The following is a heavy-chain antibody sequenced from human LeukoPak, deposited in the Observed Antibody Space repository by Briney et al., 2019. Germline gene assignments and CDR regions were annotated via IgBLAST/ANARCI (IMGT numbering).Heavy chain of an antibody. D-gene: IGHD3-3*01. CDR3: ARHGADYDFWSGYPPDY. CDR2: IYDSGST. J-gene: IGHJ4*02. V-gene: IGHV4-59*08. CDR1: GGSISYYF. Sequence: SETLSLTCTVSGGSISYYFWTWIRQPPGKGLEWVGYIYDSGSTNYNPSLKSRVTISLDTSKSQFSLKLSSVTAADTAVYYCARHGADYDFWSGYPPDYWGQGTLVTVSS.